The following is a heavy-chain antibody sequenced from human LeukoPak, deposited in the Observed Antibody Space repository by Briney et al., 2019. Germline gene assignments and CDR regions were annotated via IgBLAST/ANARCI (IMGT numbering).Heavy chain of an antibody. CDR3: ARRYCSSTSCANDAFDI. D-gene: IGHD2-2*01. Sequence: ASVKVSCKTSGYSFTDYIIAWVRQAPGQGLEWMGWINPNSGGTNYAQKFQGRVTMTRDTSISTAYMELSRLRSDDTAVYYCARRYCSSTSCANDAFDIWGQGTMVTVSS. V-gene: IGHV1-2*02. CDR2: INPNSGGT. CDR1: GYSFTDYI. J-gene: IGHJ3*02.